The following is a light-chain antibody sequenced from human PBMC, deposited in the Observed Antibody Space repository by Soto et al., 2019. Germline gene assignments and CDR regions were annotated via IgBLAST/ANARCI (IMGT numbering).Light chain of an antibody. CDR1: QGIANY. V-gene: IGKV1-27*01. Sequence: DIQMTQSPSSLSASVGDRGTISCRASQGIANYLAWYQQKPGKVPELLSYAASTLHSAVPSRFSGSGSGTDFTITITSLQPEDFASYYCQKYSRSPWTFGQGTKMDIK. J-gene: IGKJ1*01. CDR2: AAS. CDR3: QKYSRSPWT.